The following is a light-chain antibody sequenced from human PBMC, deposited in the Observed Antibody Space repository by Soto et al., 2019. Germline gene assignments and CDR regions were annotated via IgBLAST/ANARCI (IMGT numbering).Light chain of an antibody. CDR3: QQYNSYSPRRT. CDR2: KAS. V-gene: IGKV1-5*03. J-gene: IGKJ1*01. CDR1: QSISSW. Sequence: DIQITQSPSTLSASVGDRVTITCRASQSISSWLAWYQQKPGKAPKLLIYKASSLESGVPSRFSGSGSGTEFTLTISSLQPDDFATYYCQQYNSYSPRRTFGQGTKVDI.